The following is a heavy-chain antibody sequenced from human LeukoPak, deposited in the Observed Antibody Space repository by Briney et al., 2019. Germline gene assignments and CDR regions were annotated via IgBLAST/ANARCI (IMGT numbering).Heavy chain of an antibody. Sequence: GSLRLSCEVSGFTFNNAWTSWIRQPPGKGLEWIGEINHSGSTNYNPSLKSRVSISVDTSKNQFSLKLSSVTAADTAVYYCARDSPYSSSNYYYYGMDVWGQGTTVTVSS. D-gene: IGHD6-6*01. V-gene: IGHV4-34*01. CDR3: ARDSPYSSSNYYYYGMDV. J-gene: IGHJ6*02. CDR1: GFTFNNAW. CDR2: INHSGST.